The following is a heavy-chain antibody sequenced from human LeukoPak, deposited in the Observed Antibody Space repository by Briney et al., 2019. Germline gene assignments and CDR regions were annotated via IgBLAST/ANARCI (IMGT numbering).Heavy chain of an antibody. Sequence: GGSLRLSCAASGFTFGDYAMHWVRQAPGKGLEWVSGISWNSGSIGCADSVKGRFTISRDNAKNSLYLQMNSLRAEDTALYYCAKSTYNWLFDYWGQGTLVTVSS. CDR2: ISWNSGSI. V-gene: IGHV3-9*01. CDR1: GFTFGDYA. CDR3: AKSTYNWLFDY. J-gene: IGHJ4*02. D-gene: IGHD1-1*01.